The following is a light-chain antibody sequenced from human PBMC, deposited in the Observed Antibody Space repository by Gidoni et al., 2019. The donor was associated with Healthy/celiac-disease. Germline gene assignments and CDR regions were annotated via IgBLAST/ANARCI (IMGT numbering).Light chain of an antibody. CDR3: QQYYSTPLT. CDR1: QSVLYSSNNKNS. V-gene: IGKV4-1*01. Sequence: DIVMTQPPDSRLERATIHCKSSQSVLYSSNNKNSLAWYQQKPGQPPKLLIYWASTRESGVPDRFSGSGSGTDFTLTISSLQAEDVAVYYCQQYYSTPLTFGQGTKLEIK. CDR2: WAS. J-gene: IGKJ2*01.